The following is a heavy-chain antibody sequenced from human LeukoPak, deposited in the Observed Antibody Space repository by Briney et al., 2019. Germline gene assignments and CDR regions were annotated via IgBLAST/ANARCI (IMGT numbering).Heavy chain of an antibody. V-gene: IGHV1-2*04. CDR3: ARGSIVPLGLAYSGYGSYYFDY. CDR2: INPNSGGT. D-gene: IGHD5-12*01. CDR1: GYTFTGYY. J-gene: IGHJ4*02. Sequence: EASVKVSCKASGYTFTGYYMHWVRQAPGQGLEWMGWINPNSGGTNYAQKFQGWVTMTRDTSISTAYMELSRLRSDDTAVYYCARGSIVPLGLAYSGYGSYYFDYWGQGTLVTVSS.